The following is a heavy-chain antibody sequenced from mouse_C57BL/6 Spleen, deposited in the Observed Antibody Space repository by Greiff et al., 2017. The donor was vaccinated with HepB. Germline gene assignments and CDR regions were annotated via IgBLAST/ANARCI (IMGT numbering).Heavy chain of an antibody. J-gene: IGHJ3*01. D-gene: IGHD2-2*01. CDR1: GYTFTGYW. Sequence: QVQLQQSGAELMKPGASVKLSCKATGYTFTGYWIEWVKQRPGHGLEWIGEILPGSGSTNYNEKFKGKATFTADTSSNTAYMQLSSLSTEDSAIYYCARGGFYYGYDEGWFAYWGQGTLVTVSA. CDR2: ILPGSGST. V-gene: IGHV1-9*01. CDR3: ARGGFYYGYDEGWFAY.